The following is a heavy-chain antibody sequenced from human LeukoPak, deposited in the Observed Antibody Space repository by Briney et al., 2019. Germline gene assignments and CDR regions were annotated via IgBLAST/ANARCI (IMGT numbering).Heavy chain of an antibody. J-gene: IGHJ2*01. Sequence: ASVKVSCKASGYIFTVNHVHWVRQAPGQGLEWMGWIDPNSGGTEYAQKFQDRVAMTSDTSISTAYMELSGLRSDDTAIYFCAREADIVSFDLWGRGTLVTVSS. D-gene: IGHD3-16*02. CDR2: IDPNSGGT. CDR1: GYIFTVNH. V-gene: IGHV1-2*02. CDR3: AREADIVSFDL.